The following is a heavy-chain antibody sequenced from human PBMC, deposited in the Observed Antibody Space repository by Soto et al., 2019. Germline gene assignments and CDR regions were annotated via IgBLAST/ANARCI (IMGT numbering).Heavy chain of an antibody. D-gene: IGHD1-26*01. J-gene: IGHJ5*02. Sequence: EVQLVETGGGLIQPGGSLRLSCAASGFTVSSNYMRWVRQATGTGLAWVSVIYSGGSTYYADSVKGRFTISRDNSKNTLYLQMNSLRAEHTAVYYCARVTVDWGGSYRGFDPWGQGTLVTGCS. CDR1: GFTVSSNY. CDR3: ARVTVDWGGSYRGFDP. CDR2: IYSGGST. V-gene: IGHV3-53*02.